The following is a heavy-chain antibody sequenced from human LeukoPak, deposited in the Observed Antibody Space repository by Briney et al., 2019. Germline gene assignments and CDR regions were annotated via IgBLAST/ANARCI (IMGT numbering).Heavy chain of an antibody. CDR2: ISSSGSTI. CDR3: ARVPRRQWLMDY. CDR1: GFTFSDYY. Sequence: GGYLRLYCAASGFTFSDYYMSWIRQAPGKGLEWVSYISSSGSTIYYADSVKGRFTISRDNAKNSLYLQMNSLRAEDTAVYYCARVPRRQWLMDYWGQGTLVTVSS. J-gene: IGHJ4*02. D-gene: IGHD6-19*01. V-gene: IGHV3-11*01.